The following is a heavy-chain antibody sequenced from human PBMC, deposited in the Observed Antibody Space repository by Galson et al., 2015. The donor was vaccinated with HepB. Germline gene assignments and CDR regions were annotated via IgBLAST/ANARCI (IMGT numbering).Heavy chain of an antibody. V-gene: IGHV3-74*01. CDR1: GFTFSSYR. Sequence: SLRLSCAASGFTFSSYRMHWVRQAPGKGLVWVSRVNIDGSGTFYADSVKGRFTISRDNAKNTLYLQMNSLRAEDTAVYYCARGTATGAVYFDCWGQGTLVTVSS. CDR2: VNIDGSGT. CDR3: ARGTATGAVYFDC. D-gene: IGHD1-1*01. J-gene: IGHJ4*02.